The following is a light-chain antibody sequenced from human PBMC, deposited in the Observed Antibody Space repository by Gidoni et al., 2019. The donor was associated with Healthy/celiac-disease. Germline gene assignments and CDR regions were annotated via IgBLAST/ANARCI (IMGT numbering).Light chain of an antibody. J-gene: IGLJ3*02. CDR2: GVS. CDR3: SSYTSSSTWV. CDR1: SSDVGGYNS. Sequence: QSALTRPASVSGSHGQSTTLSCTGTSSDVGGYNSVSWYQQHPGKAPKLMLYGVSNRPSGVSKRFSCSWSGDTSSLTISALQAEDEADYYCSSYTSSSTWVFGGGTKLTVL. V-gene: IGLV2-14*01.